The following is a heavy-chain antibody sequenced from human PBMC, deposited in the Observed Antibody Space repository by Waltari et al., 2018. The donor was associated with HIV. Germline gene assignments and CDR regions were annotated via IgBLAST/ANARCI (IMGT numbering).Heavy chain of an antibody. V-gene: IGHV1-69*01. CDR2: IIHMSGTT. J-gene: IGHJ6*02. CDR1: GYKFTTYY. CDR3: ARPPDYSDSGASYGTDV. Sequence: QVQLVQSGAEVKKPGASVKISCKTSGYKFTTYYINWVRQAPGQGLEWMGGIIHMSGTTKYAQKVQGRLTISADGVTATVYMELTSLRSEDTAVYYCARPPDYSDSGASYGTDVWGQGTTVIVSS. D-gene: IGHD2-21*02.